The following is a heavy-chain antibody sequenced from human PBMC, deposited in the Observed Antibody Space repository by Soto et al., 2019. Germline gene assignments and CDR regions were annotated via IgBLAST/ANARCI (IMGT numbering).Heavy chain of an antibody. Sequence: EVQLVESGGGLVKPGGSLRLSCTASGFTFSTYGMNWVRQAPGKGLEWVSLISSTSNYIYYADSMKGRFTISRDNAKNSLYLQMNRLRDEATAVYYCARDRISMVRGTGLFDYWGQGTLVTVSS. D-gene: IGHD3-10*01. CDR2: ISSTSNYI. V-gene: IGHV3-21*01. J-gene: IGHJ4*02. CDR3: ARDRISMVRGTGLFDY. CDR1: GFTFSTYG.